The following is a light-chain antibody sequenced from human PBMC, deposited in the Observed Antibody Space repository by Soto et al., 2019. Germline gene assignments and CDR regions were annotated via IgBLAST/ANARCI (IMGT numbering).Light chain of an antibody. J-gene: IGLJ3*02. CDR2: ENN. Sequence: QSVLTQPPSVSAAPGQKVTISCSGSSSNIGNNYVSWYQQLPGTAPKLLIYENNKRPSGIPDRFSGSKSGTSATLGITGLQTGDEADYYCGTWDSSLSAGRNWVFGGGTQLTGL. V-gene: IGLV1-51*02. CDR3: GTWDSSLSAGRNWV. CDR1: SSNIGNNY.